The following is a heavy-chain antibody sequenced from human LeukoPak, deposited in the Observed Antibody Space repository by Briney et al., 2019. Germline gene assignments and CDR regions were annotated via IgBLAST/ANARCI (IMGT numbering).Heavy chain of an antibody. V-gene: IGHV3-74*01. CDR3: ARDVDLRSGTPNQI. Sequence: QPGGSLRLSCAASGFSFSSYWMHWVRQAPGKGLVWVSRINSDETSTSYADSVKGRFTISRDNAKNKLYLQMNSLRVGDTALYYCARDVDLRSGTPNQIWGQGTMVTVSS. CDR1: GFSFSSYW. J-gene: IGHJ3*02. D-gene: IGHD1-14*01. CDR2: INSDETST.